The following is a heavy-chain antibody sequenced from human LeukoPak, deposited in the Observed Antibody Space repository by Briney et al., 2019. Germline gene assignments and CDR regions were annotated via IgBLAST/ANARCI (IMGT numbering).Heavy chain of an antibody. CDR2: ISYDGSNK. CDR3: ARDLSSRGYTYGTPAFTFDI. V-gene: IGHV3-30*04. J-gene: IGHJ3*02. D-gene: IGHD5-18*01. Sequence: GRSLRLSCAASGFTFSSYAMHWVRQAPGKGLEWVAVISYDGSNKYYADSVKSRFTISRDNSKNTLYLQMNSLRAEDTAVYYCARDLSSRGYTYGTPAFTFDIWGQGTMVTVSS. CDR1: GFTFSSYA.